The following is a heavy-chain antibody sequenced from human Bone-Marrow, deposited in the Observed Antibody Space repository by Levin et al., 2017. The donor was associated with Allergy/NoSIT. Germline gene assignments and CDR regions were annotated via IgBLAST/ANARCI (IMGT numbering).Heavy chain of an antibody. V-gene: IGHV4-59*01. D-gene: IGHD6-13*01. CDR3: AKSRFSSSWYGAGMDV. J-gene: IGHJ6*02. Sequence: SETLSLTCSVSDGSIKTYYWSWVRQSPERGLEWIGYFDDSGTSAYNPAFKSRATISIDTSNNHFSLRLTSVTAADTAGYYCAKSRFSSSWYGAGMDVWGQGATVIVSS. CDR2: FDDSGTS. CDR1: DGSIKTYY.